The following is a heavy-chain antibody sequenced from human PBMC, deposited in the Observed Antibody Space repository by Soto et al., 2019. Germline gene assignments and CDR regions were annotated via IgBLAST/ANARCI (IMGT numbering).Heavy chain of an antibody. Sequence: SETLSLTCAVYGGSFSGYYWSWILQPPWKGLEWIGEINHSGSTNYNPSLKSRVTISVDTSKNQFSLKLSSVTAADTAVYYCARRFGDYDILTGYYYYYGMDVWGQGTTVTVSS. CDR3: ARRFGDYDILTGYYYYYGMDV. CDR2: INHSGST. J-gene: IGHJ6*02. CDR1: GGSFSGYY. D-gene: IGHD3-9*01. V-gene: IGHV4-34*01.